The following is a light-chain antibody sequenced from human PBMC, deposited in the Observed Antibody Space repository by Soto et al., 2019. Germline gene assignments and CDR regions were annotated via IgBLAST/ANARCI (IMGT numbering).Light chain of an antibody. CDR3: NSYTSGSGVV. CDR1: SSDVGGYNF. CDR2: TVS. Sequence: QSALTQPASVSGSPGQSITISCTGTSSDVGGYNFVSWYQQYPGKAPRLMIYTVSNRPSGVSNRFSGSKSGNTASLTISGLEAEDEADYYCNSYTSGSGVVFGGGTKLTVL. V-gene: IGLV2-14*01. J-gene: IGLJ2*01.